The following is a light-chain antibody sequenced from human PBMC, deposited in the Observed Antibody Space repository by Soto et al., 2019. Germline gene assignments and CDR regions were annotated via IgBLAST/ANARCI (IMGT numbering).Light chain of an antibody. V-gene: IGLV2-8*01. CDR2: EVS. J-gene: IGLJ3*02. CDR1: SSDVGAYNY. CDR3: GSYADSNSWV. Sequence: QSALTQPPSASGSPGQSVTISCTGTSSDVGAYNYVSWYQQHPGKAPKLMIYEVSKRPSGVPDRFSGSKSGNTASLTVSGLQAEDEADYYCGSYADSNSWVFGGGTK.